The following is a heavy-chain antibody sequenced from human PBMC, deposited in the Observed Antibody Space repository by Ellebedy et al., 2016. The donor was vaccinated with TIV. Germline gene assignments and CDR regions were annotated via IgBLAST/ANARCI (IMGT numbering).Heavy chain of an antibody. V-gene: IGHV4-59*01. CDR2: IYYSGST. CDR1: GGSISSYY. J-gene: IGHJ4*02. Sequence: SETLSLXXTVSGGSISSYYWSWIRQPPGKGLEWIGYIYYSGSTNYNPSLKSRVTISVDTSKNQFSLKLSSVTAADTAVYYCARSDWELLDCWGQGTLVTVSS. D-gene: IGHD1-26*01. CDR3: ARSDWELLDC.